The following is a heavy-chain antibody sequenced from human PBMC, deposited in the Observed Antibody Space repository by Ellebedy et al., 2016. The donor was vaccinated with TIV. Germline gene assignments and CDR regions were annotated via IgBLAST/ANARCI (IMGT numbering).Heavy chain of an antibody. J-gene: IGHJ3*02. CDR3: ARQSQGGGESGVFDI. D-gene: IGHD3-16*01. V-gene: IGHV5-51*01. CDR2: ISPADSHL. Sequence: GESLKISCKGFGYSFTNYWIVWVRHMPGKGLEWMGVISPADSHLRSSPSFQGQVTISADKSISTAYLQWSSLKASDSAMYYCARQSQGGGESGVFDIWGQGTLLTVSS. CDR1: GYSFTNYW.